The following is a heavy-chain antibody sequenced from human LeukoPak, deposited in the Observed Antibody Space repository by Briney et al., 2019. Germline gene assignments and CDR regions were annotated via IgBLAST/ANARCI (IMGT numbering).Heavy chain of an antibody. Sequence: ASVKVSCKASGGTFSNYAISWVRQAPGQGLECVGGIIPIFGTANYAQKFQGRITITADESTSTAYMEMNSLRSEDTAVYYCARLINSGYDNRGWFDPWGQGTLVTVSS. D-gene: IGHD5-12*01. J-gene: IGHJ5*02. CDR1: GGTFSNYA. CDR2: IIPIFGTA. CDR3: ARLINSGYDNRGWFDP. V-gene: IGHV1-69*01.